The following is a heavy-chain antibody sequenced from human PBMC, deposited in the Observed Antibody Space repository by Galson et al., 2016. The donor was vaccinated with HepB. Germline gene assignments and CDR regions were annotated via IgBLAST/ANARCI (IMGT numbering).Heavy chain of an antibody. CDR2: IRPEGSGK. Sequence: LRLSCAASGFTFSDYWMNWVRQAPGKGLEWVADIRPEGSGKNYVDSVKGRFTISRDNPKKSLYLQMNILRAEDTAVYYCARGLDATMGGGWHYGMDVWGQGTTVTVSS. CDR1: GFTFSDYW. CDR3: ARGLDATMGGGWHYGMDV. D-gene: IGHD5-18*01. V-gene: IGHV3-7*01. J-gene: IGHJ6*02.